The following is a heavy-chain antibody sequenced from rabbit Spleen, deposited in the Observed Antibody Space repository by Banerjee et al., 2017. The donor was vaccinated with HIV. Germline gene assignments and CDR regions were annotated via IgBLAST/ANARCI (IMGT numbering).Heavy chain of an antibody. CDR2: IAGSSSGFT. J-gene: IGHJ2*01. D-gene: IGHD5-1*01. V-gene: IGHV1S40*01. Sequence: QSLEESGGDLVKPGASLTLTCTASGFSFSSGYYICWVRQAPGKGLEWISCIAGSSSGFTYSATWAKGRFTISRTSSTTVTLQMTSLTAADTATYFCARDIGDIYGSAIYGGAFDPWGPGTLVTVS. CDR1: GFSFSSGYY. CDR3: ARDIGDIYGSAIYGGAFDP.